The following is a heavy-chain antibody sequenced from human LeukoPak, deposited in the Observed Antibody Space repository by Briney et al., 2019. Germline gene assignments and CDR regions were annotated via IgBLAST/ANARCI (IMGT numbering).Heavy chain of an antibody. CDR1: GFTFSSYV. CDR2: LSYDGSQK. D-gene: IGHD6-19*01. Sequence: GRSLRLSCAASGFTFSSYVMHWVRQAPGKGLEWVAVLSYDGSQKYYADSVKGRFTISRDNSNDTVYLQMNSLTAEDTAVYYCAKPVYSRGWYASTFDCWGQGTLVTVSS. CDR3: AKPVYSRGWYASTFDC. J-gene: IGHJ4*02. V-gene: IGHV3-30*18.